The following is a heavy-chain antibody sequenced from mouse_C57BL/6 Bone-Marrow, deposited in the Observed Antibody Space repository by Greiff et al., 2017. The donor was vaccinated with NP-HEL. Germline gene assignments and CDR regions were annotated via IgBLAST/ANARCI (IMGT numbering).Heavy chain of an antibody. CDR2: IDPSDSYT. CDR1: GYTFTSYW. Sequence: QVQLQQPGAELVKPGASVKLSCKASGYTFTSYWMQWVKQRPGQGLEWIGEIDPSDSYTNYNQKFKGKATLTVDTYSSTAYMQLSSLTSEYSAVYYCARYFDYWGQGTTLTVSS. CDR3: ARYFDY. J-gene: IGHJ2*01. V-gene: IGHV1-50*01.